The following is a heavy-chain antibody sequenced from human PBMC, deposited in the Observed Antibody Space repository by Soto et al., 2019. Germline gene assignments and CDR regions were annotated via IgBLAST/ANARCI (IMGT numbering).Heavy chain of an antibody. V-gene: IGHV3-48*02. D-gene: IGHD3-10*01. CDR1: GFTFSSYS. Sequence: PGGSLRLSCAASGFTFSSYSMNWVRQAPGKGLEWVSYISSSSRTIYYADSVKGRFTISRDNAKNSLYLQMNSLRDEDTAVYYCAVGVIINPPIFDYWGQGTLVTVSS. J-gene: IGHJ4*02. CDR3: AVGVIINPPIFDY. CDR2: ISSSSRTI.